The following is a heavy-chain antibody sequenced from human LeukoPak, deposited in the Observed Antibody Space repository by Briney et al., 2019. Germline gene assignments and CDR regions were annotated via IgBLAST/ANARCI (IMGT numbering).Heavy chain of an antibody. Sequence: ASVKVSCKASGYTFTSYDINWVRQATGQGLEWMGWMNPNSGNTGYAQKFQGRVTMTRNTSISTAYMELSSLGSEDTAVYYCARATLSRTIFGVVISDNWFDPWGQGTLVTVSS. J-gene: IGHJ5*02. V-gene: IGHV1-8*01. CDR3: ARATLSRTIFGVVISDNWFDP. D-gene: IGHD3-3*01. CDR2: MNPNSGNT. CDR1: GYTFTSYD.